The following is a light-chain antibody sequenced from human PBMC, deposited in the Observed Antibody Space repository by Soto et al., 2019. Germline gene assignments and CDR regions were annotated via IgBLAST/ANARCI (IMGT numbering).Light chain of an antibody. CDR3: QQRSGWPT. V-gene: IGKV1-5*01. CDR2: DAS. Sequence: GDRVTITCRASQTITSWLAWYQQKPGKAPKLLIYDASSLESGVPARFIGSGSGTDFTLTVSSLEREDFALYYCQQRSGWPTFGQGTKVDIK. J-gene: IGKJ1*01. CDR1: QTITSW.